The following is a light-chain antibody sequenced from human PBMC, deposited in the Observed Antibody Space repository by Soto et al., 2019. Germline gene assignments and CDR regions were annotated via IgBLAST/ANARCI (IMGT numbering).Light chain of an antibody. J-gene: IGKJ4*01. CDR2: DAS. Sequence: EIVLTQSPATLSLSPGERATLSCRASQSVTSYLVWYQQKPGQAPRLLIYDASKRAIGIPDRFSGSGSGTDFTLTISSLEPEDFAVYYCQQRSSWPRVFGGGTKVEI. CDR1: QSVTSY. V-gene: IGKV3-11*01. CDR3: QQRSSWPRV.